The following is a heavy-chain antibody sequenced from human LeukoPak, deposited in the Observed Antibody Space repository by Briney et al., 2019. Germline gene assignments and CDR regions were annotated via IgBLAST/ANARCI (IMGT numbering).Heavy chain of an antibody. V-gene: IGHV3-23*01. CDR2: ISGSGDT. CDR1: GFTFSSYA. J-gene: IGHJ6*02. D-gene: IGHD1-20*01. Sequence: GGSLRLSCAASGFTFSSYAMSWVRQAPGKGLEWVSTISGSGDTYNADSVKGRFTISRDNSKNTLYLQMNSLRAEDTAIYYCAKESYNWNGYGMDVWGQGTTVTVSS. CDR3: AKESYNWNGYGMDV.